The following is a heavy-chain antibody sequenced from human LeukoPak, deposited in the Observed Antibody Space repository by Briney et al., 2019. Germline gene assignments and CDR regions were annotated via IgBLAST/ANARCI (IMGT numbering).Heavy chain of an antibody. V-gene: IGHV1-18*01. D-gene: IGHD3-16*02. CDR1: GYTFTSYG. Sequence: ASVKVSCKASGYTFTSYGISWVRQAPGQGLEWMGWISAYNGNTNYAQKLQGRVTMTTDTSTSTAYMELRSLRSDDTAVYYCARGLRDYVWGSYRRYYYYMDVWGKGTTVTISS. CDR3: ARGLRDYVWGSYRRYYYYMDV. J-gene: IGHJ6*03. CDR2: ISAYNGNT.